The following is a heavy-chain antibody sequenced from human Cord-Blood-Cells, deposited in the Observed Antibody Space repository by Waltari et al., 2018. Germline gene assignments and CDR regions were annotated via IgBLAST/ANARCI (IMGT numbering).Heavy chain of an antibody. Sequence: QLQLQESGPGLVKPPETLSLTCTVSGGSLSSSSYYWGCLSQPPGKGLAWIGSIYYRGGTYYDPSLKSRVTISVDTSKNQFSLKLSSVTAADTAVYYCARVTYDFWSGYYDAFDIWGQGTMVTVSS. J-gene: IGHJ3*02. CDR1: GGSLSSSSYY. CDR3: ARVTYDFWSGYYDAFDI. V-gene: IGHV4-39*01. D-gene: IGHD3-3*01. CDR2: IYYRGGT.